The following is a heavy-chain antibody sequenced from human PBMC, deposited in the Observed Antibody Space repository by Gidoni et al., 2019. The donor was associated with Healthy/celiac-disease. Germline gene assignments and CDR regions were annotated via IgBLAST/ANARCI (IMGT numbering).Heavy chain of an antibody. D-gene: IGHD3-10*01. CDR3: AKSYYYGSGSYYPSFDY. J-gene: IGHJ4*02. Sequence: EVQLLESGGGLVQPGGSLRLSGAASGFTFSSYAMSWVRQAPGKGLEWVSGISGSGGSTYYADSVKGRFTISRDNSKNTLYLQMNSLRAEDTAVYYCAKSYYYGSGSYYPSFDYWGQGTLVTVSS. CDR1: GFTFSSYA. CDR2: ISGSGGST. V-gene: IGHV3-23*01.